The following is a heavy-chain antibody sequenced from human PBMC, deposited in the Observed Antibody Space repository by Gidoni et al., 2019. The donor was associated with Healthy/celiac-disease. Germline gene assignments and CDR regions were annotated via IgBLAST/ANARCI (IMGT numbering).Heavy chain of an antibody. CDR3: ARDDYYDSSGYYYPGPAYYYGMDV. Sequence: EVQLVESGGGLVQPGGSLRLSCAASGFTFSSYWMSWVRQAPGKGLEGVANIKQDGSEKYYVDSVKGRFTISRDNAKNSLYLQMNSLRAEDTAVYYCARDDYYDSSGYYYPGPAYYYGMDVWGQGTTVTVSS. CDR2: IKQDGSEK. V-gene: IGHV3-7*03. J-gene: IGHJ6*02. CDR1: GFTFSSYW. D-gene: IGHD3-22*01.